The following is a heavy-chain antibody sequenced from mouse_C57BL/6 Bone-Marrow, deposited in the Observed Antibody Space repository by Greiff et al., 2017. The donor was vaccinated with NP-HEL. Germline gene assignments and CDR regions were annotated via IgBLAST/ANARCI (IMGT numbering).Heavy chain of an antibody. D-gene: IGHD4-1*01. Sequence: EVQLVESGGGLVQSGRSLRLSCATSGFTFSDFYMAWVRQAPGKGLEWLAARRNKANDYTTEYSASVKGRFIVSRDTSQSILYLQMNALRAEDTAIYYCARDNWDWYFDVWGTGTTVTVSS. CDR2: RRNKANDYTT. J-gene: IGHJ1*03. CDR3: ARDNWDWYFDV. V-gene: IGHV7-1*01. CDR1: GFTFSDFY.